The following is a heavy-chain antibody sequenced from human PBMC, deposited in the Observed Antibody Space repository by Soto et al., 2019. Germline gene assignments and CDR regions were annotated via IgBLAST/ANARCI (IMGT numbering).Heavy chain of an antibody. Sequence: HPGGSPRLSCAASGFTFSSYCMHWVRQAPGKGLEWVAVISYDGSNKYYADSVKGRFTISRDNSKNTLYLQMNSLRAEDTAVYYCAKDKVPVVVTAPFDYWGQGTLVTVS. CDR2: ISYDGSNK. D-gene: IGHD2-21*02. CDR1: GFTFSSYC. CDR3: AKDKVPVVVTAPFDY. V-gene: IGHV3-30*18. J-gene: IGHJ4*02.